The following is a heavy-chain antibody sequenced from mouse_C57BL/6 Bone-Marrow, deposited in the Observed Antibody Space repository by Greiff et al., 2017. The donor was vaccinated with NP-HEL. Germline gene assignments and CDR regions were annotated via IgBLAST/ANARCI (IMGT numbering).Heavy chain of an antibody. J-gene: IGHJ3*01. CDR2: IRLKSDNYAT. V-gene: IGHV6-3*01. D-gene: IGHD1-1*01. CDR1: GFTFSNYW. CDR3: TGFYYYGSREVWFAY. Sequence: EVKLMESGGGLVQPGGSMKLSCVASGFTFSNYWMNWVRQSPEKGLEWVAQIRLKSDNYATHYAESVKGRFTISRDDSKSSVYLQMNNLRAEDTGIYYCTGFYYYGSREVWFAYWGQGTLVTVSA.